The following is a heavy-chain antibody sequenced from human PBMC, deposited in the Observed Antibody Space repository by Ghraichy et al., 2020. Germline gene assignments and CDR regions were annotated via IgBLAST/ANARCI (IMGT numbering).Heavy chain of an antibody. J-gene: IGHJ6*02. CDR3: ARGATVAGTWLADKYYHGLDV. CDR1: GGSISSYY. D-gene: IGHD6-19*01. V-gene: IGHV4-59*01. CDR2: FYNSGTT. Sequence: SETLSLTCTVSGGSISSYYWSWIRQVPGKGLEWIGYFYNSGTTYFNPSLKSRITISVDTSKNQFSLKMNSVTAADAAVYFCARGATVAGTWLADKYYHGLDVWGQGNTVIVSS.